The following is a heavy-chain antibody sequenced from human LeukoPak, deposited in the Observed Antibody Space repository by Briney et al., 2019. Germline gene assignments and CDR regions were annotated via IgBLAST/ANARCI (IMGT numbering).Heavy chain of an antibody. Sequence: GRSLRLSCAAPGVTFSNYAMHWVRQSPGKGLEWVAVISNDGSDKHHADSVKGRFTVSRDNSKHTVYLQMDRLRVEDTAIYYCVREGTYFFASGSFQGCYFDNWGQGTLVTVSS. CDR2: ISNDGSDK. V-gene: IGHV3-30*03. CDR3: VREGTYFFASGSFQGCYFDN. J-gene: IGHJ4*02. D-gene: IGHD3-10*01. CDR1: GVTFSNYA.